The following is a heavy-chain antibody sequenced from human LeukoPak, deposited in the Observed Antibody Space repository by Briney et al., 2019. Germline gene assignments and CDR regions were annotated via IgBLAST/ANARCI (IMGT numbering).Heavy chain of an antibody. V-gene: IGHV3-23*01. D-gene: IGHD4-23*01. CDR3: ARVPPAYGGGLDY. J-gene: IGHJ4*02. CDR1: GFTFSSYG. Sequence: GGSLRLSCAASGFTFSSYGMTWVRQAPGKGLEWVSGISGSGGSTYYAGSVKGRFTISRDNSKNTLYLQMNSLRAEDTAVYYCARVPPAYGGGLDYWGQGTLVTVSS. CDR2: ISGSGGST.